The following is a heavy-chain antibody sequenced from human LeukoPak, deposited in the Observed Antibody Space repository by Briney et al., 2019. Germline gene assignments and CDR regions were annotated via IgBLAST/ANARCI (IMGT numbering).Heavy chain of an antibody. J-gene: IGHJ4*02. D-gene: IGHD3-22*01. CDR2: IYYSGST. V-gene: IGHV4-30-4*01. CDR1: GGSISSGDYY. Sequence: SQTLSLTCTVSGGSISSGDYYWSWIRQPPGKGLEWIGYIYYSGSTYYNPSLKSRVTLSVDTSKNQFSLKLSSVTAADTAVYYCARYGSSGYYPFDYWGQGTLVTVSS. CDR3: ARYGSSGYYPFDY.